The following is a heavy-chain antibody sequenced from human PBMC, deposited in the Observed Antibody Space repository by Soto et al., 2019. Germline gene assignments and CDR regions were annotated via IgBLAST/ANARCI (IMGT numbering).Heavy chain of an antibody. J-gene: IGHJ4*02. V-gene: IGHV3-23*01. CDR3: AKVIVVIAAAGDYFDH. CDR2: TSGSCGST. Sequence: GGSLRLSCAASGFTFTNYAMSRVRQAPGKGLEWVSVTSGSCGSTYYADSVKGRFTISRDNSKSTLYLQMDSLRAEDTAVYYCAKVIVVIAAAGDYFDHWGQGTLVPVSS. CDR1: GFTFTNYA. D-gene: IGHD2-21*01.